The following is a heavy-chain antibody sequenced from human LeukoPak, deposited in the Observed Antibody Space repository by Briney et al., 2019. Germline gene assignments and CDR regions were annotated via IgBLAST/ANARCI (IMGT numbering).Heavy chain of an antibody. V-gene: IGHV1-24*01. J-gene: IGHJ1*01. CDR1: GYTLTELS. CDR3: ATGITGNGYFQH. D-gene: IGHD1-20*01. Sequence: ASVKVSCKVSGYTLTELSMHWVRQAPGKGLEWMGGFDPEDGETIYAQKFQGRVTMTEDTSTDTAYMELSSLRSEDTAVYYCATGITGNGYFQHWGQGTLVTVPS. CDR2: FDPEDGET.